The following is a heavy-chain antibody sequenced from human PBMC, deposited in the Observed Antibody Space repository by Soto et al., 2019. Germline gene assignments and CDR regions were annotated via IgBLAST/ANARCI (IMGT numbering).Heavy chain of an antibody. V-gene: IGHV1-46*02. J-gene: IGHJ5*02. CDR2: INPSGGST. Sequence: ASVKISCQASGYTFNSNWIQWVRRAPGRGLESLGVINPSGGSTYYAQKFQGRVMLTSDTSTNTVYMEVTSLTSEDTAVYYCARDHSISSSGAWWLDPWGQGTLVTVSS. CDR3: ARDHSISSSGAWWLDP. D-gene: IGHD6-13*01. CDR1: GYTFNSNW.